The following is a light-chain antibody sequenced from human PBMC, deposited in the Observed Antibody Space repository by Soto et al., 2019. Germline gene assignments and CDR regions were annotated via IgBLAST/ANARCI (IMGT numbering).Light chain of an antibody. CDR1: QTISSW. V-gene: IGKV1-5*03. CDR3: QHYNSYSEA. J-gene: IGKJ1*01. Sequence: DIQMTQSPSTLSGNVGDRVTIPCRASQTISSWLAWYQQKPGKAPKLLIYKASTLKSGVPSRFSGSGSGTEFTLTISSLQPDDFATYYCQHYNSYSEAFGQGTKVDIK. CDR2: KAS.